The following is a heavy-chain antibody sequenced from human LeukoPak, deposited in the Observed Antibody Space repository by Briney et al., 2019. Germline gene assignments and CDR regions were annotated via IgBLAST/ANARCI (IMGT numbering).Heavy chain of an antibody. Sequence: SETLSLTCTVSGGSVSCYYWSWIRQPPGKALEWIGYIYYSGSTNYNPSLKSRVTISVDTSKNQFSLKLSSVTAADTAVYYCALKGSYYFDYWGQGTLVTVSS. CDR1: GGSVSCYY. CDR2: IYYSGST. J-gene: IGHJ4*02. D-gene: IGHD3-10*01. CDR3: ALKGSYYFDY. V-gene: IGHV4-59*08.